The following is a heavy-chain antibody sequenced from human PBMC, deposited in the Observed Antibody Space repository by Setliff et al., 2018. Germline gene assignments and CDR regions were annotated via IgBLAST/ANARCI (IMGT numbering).Heavy chain of an antibody. CDR1: GYTFTTYA. D-gene: IGHD3-10*01. Sequence: ASVKVSCKASGYTFTTYAISWMRQAPGQGLEWMGWINTNTGNPSYAQDFTGQFVFSLDTSVSTAYLQISNLKADDTAVYYCARATRFGTIKYRGDYYMDVWGKGTTVTVS. CDR3: ARATRFGTIKYRGDYYMDV. CDR2: INTNTGNP. J-gene: IGHJ6*03. V-gene: IGHV7-4-1*02.